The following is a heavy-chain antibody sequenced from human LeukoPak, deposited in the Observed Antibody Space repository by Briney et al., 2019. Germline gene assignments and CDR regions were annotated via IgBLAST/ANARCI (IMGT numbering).Heavy chain of an antibody. D-gene: IGHD2-21*02. CDR1: GDSISGYY. CDR3: ARDSKVTSLGY. CDR2: IYYSGTI. V-gene: IGHV4-59*01. J-gene: IGHJ4*02. Sequence: SETLSLTCTVSGDSISGYYWSWIRQPPGKGLEWIGYIYYSGTINYNPSLESRVIISLDTSKNQFSLKLSSVTAADTAVYYCARDSKVTSLGYWGQGTLVTVSS.